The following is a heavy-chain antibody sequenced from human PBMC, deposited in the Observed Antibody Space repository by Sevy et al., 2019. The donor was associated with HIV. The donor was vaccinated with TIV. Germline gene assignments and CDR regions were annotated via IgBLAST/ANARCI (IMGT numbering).Heavy chain of an antibody. CDR2: INGKGRST. D-gene: IGHD2-2*01. V-gene: IGHV3-23*01. CDR3: AKTIDSGGGVVPAANYYYFGMDV. CDR1: GFTFSGYA. Sequence: GGSLRLSCAVSGFTFSGYAMNWVRQAPGKGLEWVSAINGKGRSTHYADSVEGRLTISRDISKNTLYLQMNDLRAEDTAVYYFAKTIDSGGGVVPAANYYYFGMDVWGQGTTVTVSS. J-gene: IGHJ6*02.